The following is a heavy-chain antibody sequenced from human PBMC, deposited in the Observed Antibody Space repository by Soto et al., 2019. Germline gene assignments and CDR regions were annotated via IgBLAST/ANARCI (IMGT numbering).Heavy chain of an antibody. J-gene: IGHJ5*02. CDR2: IYHSGST. Sequence: TSETLSLTCAVSGASISSGNWWSWVRQSPGKGLEWIGEIYHSGSTNHNPSLKSRVIISVDKSRNQFSLRLSSVTAADTAVYYCARVIATAVHWFDPWGQGTLVTVSS. CDR1: GASISSGNW. V-gene: IGHV4-4*02. D-gene: IGHD6-13*01. CDR3: ARVIATAVHWFDP.